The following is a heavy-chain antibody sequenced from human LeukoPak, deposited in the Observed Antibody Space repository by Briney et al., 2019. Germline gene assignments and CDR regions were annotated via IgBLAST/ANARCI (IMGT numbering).Heavy chain of an antibody. CDR1: GFTFSSYS. Sequence: GGSLRLSCAASGFTFSSYSMNWVRQAPGKGLEWVSYISSSSSTIYYADSVKGRFTISRDNAKNSLYLQMNSLRAEDTAVYYCARGENGDYGDYWGQGTLVTVSS. CDR2: ISSSSSTI. J-gene: IGHJ4*02. D-gene: IGHD4-17*01. V-gene: IGHV3-48*04. CDR3: ARGENGDYGDY.